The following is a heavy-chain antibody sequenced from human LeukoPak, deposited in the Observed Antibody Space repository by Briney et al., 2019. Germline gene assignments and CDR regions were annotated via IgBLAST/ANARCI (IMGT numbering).Heavy chain of an antibody. V-gene: IGHV3-53*01. D-gene: IGHD5-18*01. CDR2: IYAGGST. CDR3: AGPNSHGYPY. CDR1: GFIVSDNF. Sequence: GGSLRLSCAASGFIVSDNFMSWVRQAPGKGLEWVSVIYAGGSTYYADSVKGRFTISRDNPKNTLFLQMNSLSPEDTAVYYCAGPNSHGYPYWGQGTLVTVSS. J-gene: IGHJ4*02.